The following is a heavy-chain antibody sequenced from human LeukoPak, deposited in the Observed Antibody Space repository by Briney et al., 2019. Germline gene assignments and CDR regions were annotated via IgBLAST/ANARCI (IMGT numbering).Heavy chain of an antibody. CDR1: GFTFNNNV. J-gene: IGHJ6*02. CDR2: IGGSGGST. D-gene: IGHD2-15*01. V-gene: IGHV3-23*01. CDR3: AKWQLLQGNYYYGMDV. Sequence: PGGSLRLSCAASGFTFNNNVMNWVRQAPGKGLEWVSVIGGSGGSTSHADSAKGRFTISRDNSKNTLYLQMNSLRAEDTAVYYCAKWQLLQGNYYYGMDVWGQGTTVTVSS.